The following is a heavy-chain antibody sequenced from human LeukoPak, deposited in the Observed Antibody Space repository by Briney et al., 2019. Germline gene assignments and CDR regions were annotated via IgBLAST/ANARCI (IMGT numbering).Heavy chain of an antibody. D-gene: IGHD3-10*01. CDR1: GFTFSSYS. V-gene: IGHV3-48*01. Sequence: PGGSLRLSCAASGFTFSSYSMNWVRQAPAKGLEWVSYISSSTSTIYYADSVKGRFTISRDNAKNSLYLQMNSLRAEDTAVYYCARDLASVGYWGQGTLVTVSS. CDR2: ISSSTSTI. CDR3: ARDLASVGY. J-gene: IGHJ4*02.